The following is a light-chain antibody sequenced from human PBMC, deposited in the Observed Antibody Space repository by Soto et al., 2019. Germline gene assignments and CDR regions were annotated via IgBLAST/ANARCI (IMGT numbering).Light chain of an antibody. V-gene: IGLV1-40*01. Sequence: QSVLTQPPSVSGAPGQRVTISCTGSSSNIGAGYDVHWYQQLPGTAPKLLIYGNNHRPSGVPDRFSGSKSGTSASLAITGLQAEDEADYYCQSYDSSLSGSVVFGGGTKLTVL. CDR3: QSYDSSLSGSVV. CDR2: GNN. CDR1: SSNIGAGYD. J-gene: IGLJ2*01.